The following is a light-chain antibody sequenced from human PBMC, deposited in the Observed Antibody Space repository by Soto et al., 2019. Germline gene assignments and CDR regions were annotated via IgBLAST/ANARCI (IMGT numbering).Light chain of an antibody. V-gene: IGKV3-20*01. CDR2: HTS. CDR3: QQYDSSQFT. CDR1: QSVNSNY. J-gene: IGKJ3*01. Sequence: EIVLMQSPGTLSLSPGEGATLSCRASQSVNSNYLAWYQQKPGQHPTVLNFHTSRMATGGPDRFSGSGSWSGFTLAISRLEPDDCAVYYCQQYDSSQFTFGPRTKVNI.